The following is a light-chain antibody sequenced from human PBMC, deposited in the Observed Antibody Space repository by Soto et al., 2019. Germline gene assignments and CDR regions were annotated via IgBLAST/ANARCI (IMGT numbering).Light chain of an antibody. CDR1: SSDVGSYTY. V-gene: IGLV2-14*01. Sequence: QSVLTQPASVSGSPGPSITISCTGTSSDVGSYTYVSWYQQHPGKAPQLIIYEVSNRPSGVSNRSSGSKSGNTASLTISGLQVEDEADYYCSSYTSSSTTYVFGTGTKVTVL. CDR2: EVS. CDR3: SSYTSSSTTYV. J-gene: IGLJ1*01.